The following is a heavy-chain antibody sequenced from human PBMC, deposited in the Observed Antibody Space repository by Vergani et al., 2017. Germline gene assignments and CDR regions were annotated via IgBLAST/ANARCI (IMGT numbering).Heavy chain of an antibody. CDR2: IDHTGRP. D-gene: IGHD4-11*01. Sequence: QVQLQQWGGGLLKPSETLSLTCVVNGGSFTSYHWTWIRQSPGEGLEWVGDIDHTGRPDYNPSLKSRLTMSVDKSRNQFSLTLNSVTATETAIYFCARVNTETNGHLYYYDYMDVWGQGTAVTVS. V-gene: IGHV4-34*01. J-gene: IGHJ6*03. CDR1: GGSFTSYH. CDR3: ARVNTETNGHLYYYDYMDV.